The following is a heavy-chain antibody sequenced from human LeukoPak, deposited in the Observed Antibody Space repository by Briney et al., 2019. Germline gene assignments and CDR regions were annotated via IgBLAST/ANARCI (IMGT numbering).Heavy chain of an antibody. CDR2: ISYDGSNK. CDR1: GFTFSSYG. Sequence: GGSLRLSCVAFGFTFSSYGIHWVRQAPGKGLEWVAVISYDGSNKYYADSVKGRFTISRDNSKNTLYLQMNSQRAEDTAVYYCAGGAHPVGTRTNWFDPWGQGTLVTVSS. V-gene: IGHV3-30*03. CDR3: AGGAHPVGTRTNWFDP. D-gene: IGHD1-1*01. J-gene: IGHJ5*02.